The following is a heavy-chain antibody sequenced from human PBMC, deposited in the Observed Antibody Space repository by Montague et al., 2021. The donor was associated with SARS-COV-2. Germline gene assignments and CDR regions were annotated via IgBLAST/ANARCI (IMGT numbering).Heavy chain of an antibody. D-gene: IGHD7-27*01. CDR3: ATDQNWASDC. Sequence: SLRLSCSASGFTFGSYWMSWVRQAPGKGLEWVANIKQDESERSYXDSVKGRFTISRDNAKNSLYLQMHSLRAEDTAVYYCATDQNWASDCWGQGALVTVSS. CDR1: GFTFGSYW. V-gene: IGHV3-7*01. CDR2: IKQDESER. J-gene: IGHJ4*02.